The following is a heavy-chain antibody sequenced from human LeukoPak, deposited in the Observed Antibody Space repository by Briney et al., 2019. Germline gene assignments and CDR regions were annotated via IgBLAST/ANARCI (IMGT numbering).Heavy chain of an antibody. D-gene: IGHD3-9*01. CDR3: ARDYDIWGFDS. V-gene: IGHV3-21*01. Sequence: GGSLRLSCAVSGFAFDSEAMSWVRQSPARGLEWVASISPGGGTTYYADSVKGRFTISRDNAKNSLYLQMNSLRAEDTAVYYCARDYDIWGFDSWGQGTLVTVSS. CDR1: GFAFDSEA. CDR2: ISPGGGTT. J-gene: IGHJ5*01.